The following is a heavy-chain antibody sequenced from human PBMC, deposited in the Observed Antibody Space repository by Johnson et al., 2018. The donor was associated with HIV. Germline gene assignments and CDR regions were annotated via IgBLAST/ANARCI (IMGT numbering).Heavy chain of an antibody. V-gene: IGHV3-64*01. J-gene: IGHJ3*02. CDR2: ISSDGGSS. Sequence: VQLVESGGGLVQPGGSLRLSCAASGFTFSRYAMHWVRQAPGKGLEYVSAISSDGGSSYSANSVKGRFTISRDNSKNTLFLQMGSLRAEDMTVYYCARRAHDAFDIWGQGTMVTVS. CDR1: GFTFSRYA. CDR3: ARRAHDAFDI.